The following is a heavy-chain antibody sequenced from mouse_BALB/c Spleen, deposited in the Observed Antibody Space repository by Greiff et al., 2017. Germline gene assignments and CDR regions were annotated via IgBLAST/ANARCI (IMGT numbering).Heavy chain of an antibody. J-gene: IGHJ2*01. CDR1: GFTFSSYG. CDR3: ARGSLLRPFDY. Sequence: EVKVVESGGGLVQPGGSLKLSCAASGFTFSSYGMSWVRQTPDKRLELVATINSNGGSTYYPDSVKGRFTISRDNAKNTLYLQMSSLKSEDTAMYYCARGSLLRPFDYWGQGTTLTVSS. CDR2: INSNGGST. V-gene: IGHV5-6-3*01. D-gene: IGHD1-2*01.